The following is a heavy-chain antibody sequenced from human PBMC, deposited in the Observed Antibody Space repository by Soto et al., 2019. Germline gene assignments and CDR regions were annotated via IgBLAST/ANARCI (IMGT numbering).Heavy chain of an antibody. CDR1: GFTFRSFT. CDR3: TKEKSVMYSGYDAFDI. J-gene: IGHJ3*02. D-gene: IGHD5-12*01. V-gene: IGHV3-21*01. CDR2: ISSNSAYI. Sequence: GGSLRLSCAASGFTFRSFTMNWVRQAPGKGLEWVSTISSNSAYIYYTDALRGRFTISRDNAKNSLHLQMNSLTAEDTAVYYCTKEKSVMYSGYDAFDIWGRGTMVTVSS.